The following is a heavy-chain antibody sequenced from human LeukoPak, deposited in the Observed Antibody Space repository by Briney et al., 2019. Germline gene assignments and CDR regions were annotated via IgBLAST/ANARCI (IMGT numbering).Heavy chain of an antibody. CDR2: IPYDGSNK. J-gene: IGHJ3*02. CDR1: GFTFSSYA. CDR3: ARAGGYDSSDAFDI. V-gene: IGHV3-30-3*01. Sequence: GGSLRLSCAASGFTFSSYAMHWVRQAPGKGLEWVAVIPYDGSNKYYADSVKGRFTISRDNSKNTLYLQMNSLRAEDTAVYYCARAGGYDSSDAFDIWGQGTMVTVSS. D-gene: IGHD5-12*01.